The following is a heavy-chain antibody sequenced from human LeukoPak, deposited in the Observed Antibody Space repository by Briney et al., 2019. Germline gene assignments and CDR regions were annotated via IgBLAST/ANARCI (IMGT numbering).Heavy chain of an antibody. J-gene: IGHJ5*02. CDR2: IDPSDSYT. D-gene: IGHD3-10*01. CDR1: GYRFTSYW. Sequence: GASLLISCQGSGYRFTSYWISWVRQMPGKGLEWMGGIDPSDSYTNYNPSFEGHVTISADRSISTAYLQWSSLKASDTAMYYCARRDYYGSQSYYWKNWFAPWGQGTLVTVSS. CDR3: ARRDYYGSQSYYWKNWFAP. V-gene: IGHV5-10-1*01.